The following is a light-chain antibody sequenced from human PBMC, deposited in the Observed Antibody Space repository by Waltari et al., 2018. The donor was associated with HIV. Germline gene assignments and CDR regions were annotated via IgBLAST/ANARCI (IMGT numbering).Light chain of an antibody. CDR2: GAT. CDR3: HQYGSSFWT. CDR1: EAIKRTY. V-gene: IGKV3-20*01. Sequence: EIVLTQSPGTLSSSPGERATLSCVTSEAIKRTYLSWYQQKDGQAPRLLIYGATNRAPGIPDRFSGSGSVTEFNLTINGLETEDFVVYYCHQYGSSFWTFGQGTKVEVK. J-gene: IGKJ1*01.